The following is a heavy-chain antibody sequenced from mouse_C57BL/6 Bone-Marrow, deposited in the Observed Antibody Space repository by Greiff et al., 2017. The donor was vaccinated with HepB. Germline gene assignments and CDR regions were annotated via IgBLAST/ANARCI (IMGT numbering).Heavy chain of an antibody. CDR3: ARSGYDVDYAMDY. J-gene: IGHJ4*01. V-gene: IGHV2-2*01. D-gene: IGHD2-2*01. CDR2: IWSGGST. Sequence: VQRVESGPGLVQPSQSLSITCTVSGFSLTSYGVHWVRQSPGKGLEWLGVIWSGGSTDYNAAFISRLSISKDNSKSQVFFKMNSLQADDTAIYYCARSGYDVDYAMDYWGQGTSVTVSS. CDR1: GFSLTSYG.